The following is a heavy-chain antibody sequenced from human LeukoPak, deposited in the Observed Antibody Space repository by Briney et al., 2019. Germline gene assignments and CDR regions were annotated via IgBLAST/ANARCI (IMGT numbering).Heavy chain of an antibody. D-gene: IGHD2-2*01. V-gene: IGHV1-18*01. CDR2: ISAYNGNT. CDR1: GYTLTSYG. J-gene: IGHJ6*03. Sequence: ASVKVSCKASGYTLTSYGISWVRQAPGQGLEWMGWISAYNGNTRYAQKLQGRVTMTTDSSTSTAYMELRSLRSDDTAVYYCARGPIIDIVVIPAAADYYHMDVWGKGITVTVSS. CDR3: ARGPIIDIVVIPAAADYYHMDV.